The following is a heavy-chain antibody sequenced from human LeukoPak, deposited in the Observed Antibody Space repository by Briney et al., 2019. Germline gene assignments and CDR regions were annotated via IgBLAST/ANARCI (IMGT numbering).Heavy chain of an antibody. D-gene: IGHD2-2*02. Sequence: PSETLSLTCTVSGGSISSSSYYWGWIRQPPGTGLEWIGSIYYSGSTYYNPSLKSRVTISVDTSKNQFSLKLSSVTAADTAVYYCARFWDCSSTSCHNGGFDYWGQGTLVTVSS. CDR1: GGSISSSSYY. J-gene: IGHJ4*02. CDR3: ARFWDCSSTSCHNGGFDY. CDR2: IYYSGST. V-gene: IGHV4-39*01.